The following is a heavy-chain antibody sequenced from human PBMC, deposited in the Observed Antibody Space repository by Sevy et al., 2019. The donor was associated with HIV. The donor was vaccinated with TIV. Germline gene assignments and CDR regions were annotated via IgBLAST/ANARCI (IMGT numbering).Heavy chain of an antibody. D-gene: IGHD3-10*01. CDR3: AGDLPLSGAVVRGVVDAFDI. J-gene: IGHJ3*02. CDR1: GGSISSYY. V-gene: IGHV4-4*07. CDR2: IYTSGST. Sequence: SETLSLTCTVSGGSISSYYWSWIRQPAGKGLEWIGRIYTSGSTNYNPALKSRVTMSVDTSKNPFSLKLSSVTAADTAVYYCAGDLPLSGAVVRGVVDAFDIWGQGTMVTVSS.